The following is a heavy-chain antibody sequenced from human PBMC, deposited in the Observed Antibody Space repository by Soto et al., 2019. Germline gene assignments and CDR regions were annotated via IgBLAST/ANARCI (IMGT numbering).Heavy chain of an antibody. Sequence: EVQLVESGGGLVQPGGSLRLSCAVSGFTFSDHYMDWVRQAPGKGLEWVGRSRNKANSYTTEYAASVKDRFTISRDDSKNSMYLQMNSLNIEDPAVYFCARVFVVRNYYQFDFWGQGSLVTVSS. V-gene: IGHV3-72*01. J-gene: IGHJ4*02. D-gene: IGHD1-7*01. CDR1: GFTFSDHY. CDR2: SRNKANSYTT. CDR3: ARVFVVRNYYQFDF.